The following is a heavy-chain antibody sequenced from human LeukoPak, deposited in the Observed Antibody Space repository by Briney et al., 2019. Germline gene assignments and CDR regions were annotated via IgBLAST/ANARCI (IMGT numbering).Heavy chain of an antibody. D-gene: IGHD5-24*01. V-gene: IGHV1-18*01. CDR1: GYTFTSYG. CDR2: ISAYNADT. CDR3: ARAAEMATIMGY. J-gene: IGHJ4*02. Sequence: GASVKVSCKASGYTFTSYGISWMRQAPGQGLEGMGWISAYNADTNYAQKLQGRVTMTTDTSTSTAYMELRSLRSDDTAVYYCARAAEMATIMGYWGQGTLVTVSS.